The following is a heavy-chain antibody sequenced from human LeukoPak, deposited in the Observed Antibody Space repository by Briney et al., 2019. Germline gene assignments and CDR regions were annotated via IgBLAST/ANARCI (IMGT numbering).Heavy chain of an antibody. Sequence: AASVKVSCEASGYTFTSYDINWVRQATGQGLEWMGWLNPNSGNTGYAQKFQGRITMTRDTSISTAYMELSSLRSEDTAVYYCARGPPEHPQGYWGQGTLVTVSS. CDR3: ARGPPEHPQGY. V-gene: IGHV1-8*01. J-gene: IGHJ4*02. CDR1: GYTFTSYD. D-gene: IGHD1-14*01. CDR2: LNPNSGNT.